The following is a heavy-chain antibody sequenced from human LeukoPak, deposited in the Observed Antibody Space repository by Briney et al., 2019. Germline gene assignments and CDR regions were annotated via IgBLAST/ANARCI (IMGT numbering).Heavy chain of an antibody. D-gene: IGHD3-3*01. Sequence: SETLSLTCTVSGGSMSSYYWSWIRQPPGKGLEWIGEINHSGSTNYNPSLKSRVTISVDTSKNQFSLKLSSVTAADTAVYYCARHKADFWSGYGHFDYWGQGTLVTVSS. CDR1: GGSMSSYY. V-gene: IGHV4-34*01. CDR3: ARHKADFWSGYGHFDY. J-gene: IGHJ4*02. CDR2: INHSGST.